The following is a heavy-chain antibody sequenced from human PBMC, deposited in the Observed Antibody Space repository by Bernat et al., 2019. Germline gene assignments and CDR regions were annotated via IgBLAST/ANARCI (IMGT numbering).Heavy chain of an antibody. CDR3: ARGDAENPNLFDY. CDR1: GGSFSGYY. CDR2: INHSGST. Sequence: QVQLQQWGAGLLKPSETLSLTCAVYGGSFSGYYWCWIHQPPGKGLEWIGEINHSGSTNYNPSLKSRVTRSVDTSENQLCLQLSTVAGAVTTVYYCARGDAENPNLFDYWGEGTLVTVSS. J-gene: IGHJ4*01. V-gene: IGHV4-34*01. D-gene: IGHD1-14*01.